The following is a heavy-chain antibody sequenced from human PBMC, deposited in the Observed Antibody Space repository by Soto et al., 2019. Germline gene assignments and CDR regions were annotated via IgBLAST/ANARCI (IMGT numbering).Heavy chain of an antibody. CDR3: ASLGTMVRGVVRYYYYYMDV. J-gene: IGHJ6*03. Sequence: SETLFLTCAVYGGSFSDYYWSRIRQPPGKGLEWIGEFNQSGGTNYNPSLKSRVTISVDTSKNQFSLKLSSVTAADTAVYYCASLGTMVRGVVRYYYYYMDVWRKGTTDTVSS. D-gene: IGHD3-10*01. CDR2: FNQSGGT. CDR1: GGSFSDYY. V-gene: IGHV4-34*01.